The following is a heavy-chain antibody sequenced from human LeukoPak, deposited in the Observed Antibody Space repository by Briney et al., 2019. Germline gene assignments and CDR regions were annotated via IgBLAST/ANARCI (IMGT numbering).Heavy chain of an antibody. D-gene: IGHD2-15*01. J-gene: IGHJ4*02. CDR3: ARDLIGGNAYDY. CDR2: ISSSSSYI. V-gene: IGHV3-21*01. CDR1: GFTFSSYS. Sequence: PGGSLRLSCAASGFTFSSYSMNWVRQAPGKGLEWVSSISSSSSYIYYADSVKGRFTISRDNAKNSLYLQLDSLRAEDTAVYYCARDLIGGNAYDYWGQGALVTVSS.